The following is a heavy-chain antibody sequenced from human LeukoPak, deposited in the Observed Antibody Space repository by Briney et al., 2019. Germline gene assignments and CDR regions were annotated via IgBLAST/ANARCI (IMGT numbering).Heavy chain of an antibody. CDR3: ARDLQPYNVLMAYGPDY. D-gene: IGHD2-8*01. CDR2: INPNSGGT. Sequence: GASVKVSCKASGYTFTGYYMHWVRQAPGQGLEWMGWINPNSGGTNYAQKFQGRVTMTRDTSISTAYMELSRLRSDDTAVYYCARDLQPYNVLMAYGPDYWGQGTLVTVSS. V-gene: IGHV1-2*02. CDR1: GYTFTGYY. J-gene: IGHJ4*02.